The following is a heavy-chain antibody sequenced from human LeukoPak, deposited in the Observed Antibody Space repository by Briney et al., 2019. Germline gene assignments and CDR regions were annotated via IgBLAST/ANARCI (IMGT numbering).Heavy chain of an antibody. CDR3: ARESNWDKSSSSRWFDP. D-gene: IGHD6-6*01. V-gene: IGHV3-48*01. Sequence: PGGSLRLSCAASGFTFSSYSMNWVRQAPGKGLEWVSYISSSSSSTIYYADSVKGRFTISRDNAKNSLYLQMSSLRAEDTAVYYCARESNWDKSSSSRWFDPWGQGTLVTVSS. CDR1: GFTFSSYS. J-gene: IGHJ5*02. CDR2: ISSSSSSTI.